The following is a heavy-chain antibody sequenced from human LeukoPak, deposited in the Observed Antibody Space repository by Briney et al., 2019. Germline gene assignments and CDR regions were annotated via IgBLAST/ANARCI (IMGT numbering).Heavy chain of an antibody. CDR1: GASISSYY. Sequence: SETLSLTCTVSGASISSYYWSWIRQPPGKGLEWIGDISYSGSTNYNPSLKSRVAISLDTSKNQFSLKLNSVTASHTPVYSCARISVGLAGPTYLYFALWGRGTLVTVST. CDR2: ISYSGST. D-gene: IGHD6-19*01. V-gene: IGHV4-59*08. CDR3: ARISVGLAGPTYLYFAL. J-gene: IGHJ2*01.